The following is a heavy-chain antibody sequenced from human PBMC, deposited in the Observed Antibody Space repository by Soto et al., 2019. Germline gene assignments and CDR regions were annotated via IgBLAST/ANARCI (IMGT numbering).Heavy chain of an antibody. CDR3: LRDQRHWNEFADQ. V-gene: IGHV3-74*01. Sequence: VQLVESGGGLVQPGGSLRPSCAASGFAFGSYWMHWVRQAPGKGLVWVSRISQDGAIATQADSVKGRFTISRDNAKNTLFLQMNSLRADDTAVYYCLRDQRHWNEFADQWGQGTLVTVSS. CDR1: GFAFGSYW. J-gene: IGHJ4*02. CDR2: ISQDGAIA. D-gene: IGHD1-1*01.